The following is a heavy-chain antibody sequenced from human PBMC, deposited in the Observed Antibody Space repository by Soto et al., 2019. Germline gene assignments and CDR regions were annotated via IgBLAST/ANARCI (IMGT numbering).Heavy chain of an antibody. J-gene: IGHJ4*02. V-gene: IGHV3-21*01. D-gene: IGHD3-10*01. Sequence: EVQLVESGGGLVKPGVSLRLSCAASGFTFSNYGMNWVRQPPGKGLEWVSSISSSSSYIYYADSVKGRFTISRDNAKSSLSLQMNSLRAEDTAVYYCARVTFLHYYGSGSYDYWGQGTLVTVSS. CDR2: ISSSSSYI. CDR3: ARVTFLHYYGSGSYDY. CDR1: GFTFSNYG.